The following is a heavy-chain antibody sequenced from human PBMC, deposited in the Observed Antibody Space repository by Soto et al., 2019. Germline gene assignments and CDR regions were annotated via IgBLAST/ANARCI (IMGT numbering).Heavy chain of an antibody. J-gene: IGHJ4*02. CDR2: ISYDGSNK. D-gene: IGHD3-22*01. V-gene: IGHV3-30*18. Sequence: PGGSLRLSCAASGFTFSSYAMTWVRQAPGKGLEWVAGISYDGSNKHYADSAEGRFTISRDNSKSTVYLQMNSLRAEDTAIYYCAKDTYYYDSSGYYVFDYWGQGALVTVSS. CDR3: AKDTYYYDSSGYYVFDY. CDR1: GFTFSSYA.